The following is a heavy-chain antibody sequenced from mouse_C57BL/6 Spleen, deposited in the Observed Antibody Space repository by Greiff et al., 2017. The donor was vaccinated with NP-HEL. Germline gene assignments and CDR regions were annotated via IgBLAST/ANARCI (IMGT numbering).Heavy chain of an antibody. CDR2: ISSGSSTI. CDR1: GFTFSDYG. V-gene: IGHV5-17*01. J-gene: IGHJ2*01. D-gene: IGHD2-3*01. CDR3: ARDDGYYKGYYFDY. Sequence: EVKLMESGGGLVKPGGSLKLSCAASGFTFSDYGMHWVRQAPEKGLEWVAYISSGSSTIYYADTVKGRFTISRDNAKNTLFLQMTSLRSEDTAMYYCARDDGYYKGYYFDYWGQGTTLTVSS.